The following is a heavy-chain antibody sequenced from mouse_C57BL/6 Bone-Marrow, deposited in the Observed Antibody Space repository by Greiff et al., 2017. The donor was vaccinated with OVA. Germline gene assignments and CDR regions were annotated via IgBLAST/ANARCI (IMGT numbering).Heavy chain of an antibody. Sequence: VMLVESGAELVKPGASVKLSCKASGYTFTEYTIHWVKQRSGQGLEWIGWFYPGSGSIKYNEKFKDKATLTADKSSSTVYMERSRLTSEDSAVYFCARHGYYGNYFTIVYFDVWGTGTTVTVSS. V-gene: IGHV1-62-2*01. CDR2: FYPGSGSI. D-gene: IGHD2-1*01. CDR3: ARHGYYGNYFTIVYFDV. J-gene: IGHJ1*03. CDR1: GYTFTEYT.